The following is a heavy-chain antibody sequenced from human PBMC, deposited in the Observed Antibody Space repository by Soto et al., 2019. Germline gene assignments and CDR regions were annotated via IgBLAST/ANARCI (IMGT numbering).Heavy chain of an antibody. CDR1: GGSISSYY. V-gene: IGHV4-59*01. J-gene: IGHJ4*02. D-gene: IGHD5-18*01. CDR2: IYYSGST. Sequence: SETLSLTCTVSGGSISSYYWSWIRQPPGKGLEWIGYIYYSGSTNYNPSLKSRVTISVDTSKNQFSLKLSSVTAADTAVYYCARSLRGYSYGWNYFDYWGQGTLVTVSS. CDR3: ARSLRGYSYGWNYFDY.